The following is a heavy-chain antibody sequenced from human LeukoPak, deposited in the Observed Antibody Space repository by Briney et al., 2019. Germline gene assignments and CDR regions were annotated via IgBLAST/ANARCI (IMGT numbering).Heavy chain of an antibody. V-gene: IGHV3-30-3*01. Sequence: PGGSLRLSCAASGFTFSSYAMHWVRQAPGKGLEWVAVISYDGSNKYYADSVKGRFTISRDNSKNTLYLQMNSLRAEDTAVYYCANGLGRDCSSTSCYPLNYYYYMDVWGKGTTVTVSS. CDR1: GFTFSSYA. D-gene: IGHD2-2*01. J-gene: IGHJ6*03. CDR3: ANGLGRDCSSTSCYPLNYYYYMDV. CDR2: ISYDGSNK.